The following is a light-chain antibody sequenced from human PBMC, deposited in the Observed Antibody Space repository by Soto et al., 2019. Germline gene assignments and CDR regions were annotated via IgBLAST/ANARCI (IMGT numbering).Light chain of an antibody. J-gene: IGLJ2*01. CDR1: NSNIGGNT. CDR3: AAWDDTVSGPV. V-gene: IGLV1-44*01. CDR2: SDN. Sequence: QSVLTQPPSASGAPGLRVTISCSGSNSNIGGNTVIWYQQVPGAAPKLLIHSDNQRPSGIPGRFSGSRSGASASLAITGLQSEDEGYYYCAAWDDTVSGPVLGGGTKLTVL.